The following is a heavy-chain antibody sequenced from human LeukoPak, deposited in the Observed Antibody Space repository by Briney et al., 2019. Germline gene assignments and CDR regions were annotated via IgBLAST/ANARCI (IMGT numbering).Heavy chain of an antibody. CDR3: ARDLVVVVAARYGMDV. D-gene: IGHD2-15*01. CDR1: GYTFSDNH. Sequence: GASVKVSCKASGYTFSDNHLYWIRQAPGQGLELMGYISPNSGDTNYAQKFQGRITMTGDTSTSTVYMELSSLRSEDTAVYYCARDLVVVVAARYGMDVWGQGTTVTVSS. V-gene: IGHV1-2*02. CDR2: ISPNSGDT. J-gene: IGHJ6*02.